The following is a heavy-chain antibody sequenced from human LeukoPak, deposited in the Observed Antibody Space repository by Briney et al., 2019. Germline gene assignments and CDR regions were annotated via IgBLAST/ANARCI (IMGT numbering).Heavy chain of an antibody. CDR3: ARVSSQKTFDY. V-gene: IGHV4-4*02. D-gene: IGHD6-13*01. CDR1: GGSISSTNW. Sequence: SETLSLTCAVSGGSISSTNWWSWVRQPPVKGLEWIGEIYHSGSTNYNTSLKSRVAISVEKSKNQFSLKLSSVTAADTAVYYCARVSSQKTFDYWGQGILVTVSS. J-gene: IGHJ4*02. CDR2: IYHSGST.